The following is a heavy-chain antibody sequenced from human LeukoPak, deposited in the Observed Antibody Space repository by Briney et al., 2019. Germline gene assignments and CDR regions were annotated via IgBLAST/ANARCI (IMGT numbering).Heavy chain of an antibody. CDR3: ARVSKPGWFDYYYMDV. V-gene: IGHV3-30*02. Sequence: GGSLRLSCAASGFTFSSYGMHWVRQAPGKGLEWVAFIRYDGSNKYYADSVKGRFTISRDNSKNTLYLQMNSLRAEDTAVYYCARVSKPGWFDYYYMDVWGKGTTVTVSS. CDR2: IRYDGSNK. CDR1: GFTFSSYG. J-gene: IGHJ6*03. D-gene: IGHD3-10*01.